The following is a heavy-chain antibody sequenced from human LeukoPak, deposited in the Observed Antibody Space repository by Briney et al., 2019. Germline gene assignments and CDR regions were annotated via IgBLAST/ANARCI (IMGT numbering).Heavy chain of an antibody. CDR3: ARLPRSVFGVDYIDY. J-gene: IGHJ4*02. V-gene: IGHV4-38-2*02. CDR1: GFSINSAYY. Sequence: WETLSLTCTVSGFSINSAYYWGWIRQPPGKGKEWIGAINHSGTTYHNPSLKRRVTISVDTSNNQFSLRLSYVTAADTAVYYCARLPRSVFGVDYIDYWGQGTLVTVSS. D-gene: IGHD3-3*01. CDR2: INHSGTT.